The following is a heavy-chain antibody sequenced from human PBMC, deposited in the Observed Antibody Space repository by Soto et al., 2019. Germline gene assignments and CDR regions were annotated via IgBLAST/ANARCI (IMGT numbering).Heavy chain of an antibody. CDR2: IIPIFGTA. V-gene: IGHV1-69*13. D-gene: IGHD2-2*01. J-gene: IGHJ4*02. Sequence: GASVKVSCKASGGTFSSYAISWVRQAPGQGLEWMGGIIPIFGTANYAQKFQGRVTITADESTSTAYMELSSLRSEDTAVYYCARENTHYCSSTSCYLFDYWGQGTLVTVSS. CDR3: ARENTHYCSSTSCYLFDY. CDR1: GGTFSSYA.